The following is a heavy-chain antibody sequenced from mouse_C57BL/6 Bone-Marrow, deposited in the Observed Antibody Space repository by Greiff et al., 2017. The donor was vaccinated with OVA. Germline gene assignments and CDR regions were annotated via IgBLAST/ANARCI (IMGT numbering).Heavy chain of an antibody. CDR3: ATYYYGRSDY. J-gene: IGHJ2*01. CDR2: ISSGSSTI. D-gene: IGHD1-1*01. V-gene: IGHV5-17*01. CDR1: GFTFSDYG. Sequence: EVMLVESGGGLVKPGGSLTLSCAASGFTFSDYGMHWVRQAPEKGLEWVAYISSGSSTIYYADTVKGRFTISRDNAKNTLFLQMTSLRSEDTAMYYCATYYYGRSDYWGQGTTLTVSS.